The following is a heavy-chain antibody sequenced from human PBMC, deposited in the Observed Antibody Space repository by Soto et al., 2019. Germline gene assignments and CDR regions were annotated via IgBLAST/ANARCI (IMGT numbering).Heavy chain of an antibody. D-gene: IGHD6-13*01. J-gene: IGHJ4*02. CDR3: ARGSLAAAGVFDY. CDR2: INHSGST. Sequence: QVQLQQWGAGLLKPSETLSLTCAVYGGSFSGYYWSWIRQPPGKGLEWIGEINHSGSTNYNPSLKGRVTISVDTSKNQFSLKLSSVTAADTAVYYCARGSLAAAGVFDYWGQGTLVTVSS. CDR1: GGSFSGYY. V-gene: IGHV4-34*01.